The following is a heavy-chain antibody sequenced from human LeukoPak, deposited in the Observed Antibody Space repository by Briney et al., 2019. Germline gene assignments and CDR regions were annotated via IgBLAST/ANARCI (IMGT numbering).Heavy chain of an antibody. CDR1: GGTFSSYA. CDR2: IIPIFGTA. J-gene: IGHJ4*02. D-gene: IGHD3-22*01. V-gene: IGHV1-69*01. Sequence: ASVKVSCKASGGTFSSYAISWVRQAPGQGLEWMGGIIPIFGTANYAQKFKGRVTITADESTSTAYMELSSLRSEDTAVYYCARDRAYYDSSGFDYWGQGTLVTVSS. CDR3: ARDRAYYDSSGFDY.